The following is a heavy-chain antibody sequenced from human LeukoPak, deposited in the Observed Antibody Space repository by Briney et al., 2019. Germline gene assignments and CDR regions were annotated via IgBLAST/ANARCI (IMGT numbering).Heavy chain of an antibody. V-gene: IGHV1-46*01. CDR1: GYTFTSYY. CDR3: ARDSPKRWLGDEAFDI. D-gene: IGHD5-24*01. CDR2: INPSGGST. J-gene: IGHJ3*02. Sequence: ASVKVSCKASGYTFTSYYIHWVRQAPGQGLEWMGIINPSGGSTNYAQKFQDRVTMTRDMSTSTVYMELSSLRSDDTAVYFCARDSPKRWLGDEAFDIWGQGTMVTVSS.